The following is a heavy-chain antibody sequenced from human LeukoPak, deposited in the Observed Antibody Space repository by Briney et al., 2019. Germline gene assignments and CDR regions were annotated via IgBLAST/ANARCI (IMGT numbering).Heavy chain of an antibody. CDR3: ARCSSGWYFDY. CDR2: IYSGGST. CDR1: GFTVSSNY. V-gene: IGHV3-53*01. Sequence: AGGSLRLSCAASGFTVSSNYMSWVRQAPGKGLEWVSVIYSGGSTYYADSVKGRFTISRDNSKNTLYLQMNSLRAEDTAAYYCARCSSGWYFDYWGQGTLVTVSS. J-gene: IGHJ4*02. D-gene: IGHD6-19*01.